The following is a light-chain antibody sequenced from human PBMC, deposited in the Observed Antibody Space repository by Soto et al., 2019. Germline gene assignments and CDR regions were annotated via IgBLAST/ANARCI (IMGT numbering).Light chain of an antibody. CDR1: QSVNSN. Sequence: EIVMTQSPATLSVSPGERATLSCRASQSVNSNLAWYQQKPGQAPRLLIYGASTRATGIPARFSGSGSETEFTLTISSLQSEDSAVYYCQQYNNWWTFGQGTKVEIK. J-gene: IGKJ1*01. CDR2: GAS. CDR3: QQYNNWWT. V-gene: IGKV3-15*01.